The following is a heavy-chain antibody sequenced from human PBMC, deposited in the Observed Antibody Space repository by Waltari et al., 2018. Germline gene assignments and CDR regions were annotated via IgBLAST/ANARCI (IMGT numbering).Heavy chain of an antibody. V-gene: IGHV4-39*07. CDR3: ARVGFGYYYMAV. D-gene: IGHD3-10*01. J-gene: IGHJ6*03. CDR2: IYYSGST. Sequence: QLQLQESGPGLVKPSETLSLTCTVSGGSISSSSYYWGWIRQPPGKGLEWIGSIYYSGSTYYNPSLKSRVTISVDTSKNQFSLKLSSVTAADTAVYYCARVGFGYYYMAVWGKGTTVTISS. CDR1: GGSISSSSYY.